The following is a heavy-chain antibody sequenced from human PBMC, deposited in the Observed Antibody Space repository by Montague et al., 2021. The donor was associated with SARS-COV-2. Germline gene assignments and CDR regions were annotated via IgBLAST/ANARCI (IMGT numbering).Heavy chain of an antibody. CDR2: TYYSSKWYN. CDR3: ARGLWFGELLSLYYYYGMDV. Sequence: CAISGDSVSSNSAAWNWIRQSPSRGLERLGRTYYSSKWYNDYAVSVKSRITINPDTSKNQFSLQLNSVTPEDTAVYYCARGLWFGELLSLYYYYGMDVWGQGTTVTVSS. CDR1: GDSVSSNSAA. D-gene: IGHD3-10*01. J-gene: IGHJ6*02. V-gene: IGHV6-1*01.